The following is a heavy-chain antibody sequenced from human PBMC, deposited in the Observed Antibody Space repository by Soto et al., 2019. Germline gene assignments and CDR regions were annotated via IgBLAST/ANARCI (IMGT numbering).Heavy chain of an antibody. V-gene: IGHV1-18*01. CDR2: VNAYNGNT. CDR1: GYSFSSFG. D-gene: IGHD2-21*02. CDR3: ARGGVATFYFDY. J-gene: IGHJ4*02. Sequence: ASVKVSCKASGYSFSSFGVHWVRQAPGQGLEWMGWVNAYNGNTNYAQKFQGRVKITANASTSTAYMELSSLTSEDKAVDYCARGGVATFYFDYGGQGTLAIGS.